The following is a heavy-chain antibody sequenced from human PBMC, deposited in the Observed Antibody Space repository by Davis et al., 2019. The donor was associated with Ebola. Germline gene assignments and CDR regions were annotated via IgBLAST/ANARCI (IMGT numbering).Heavy chain of an antibody. Sequence: GESLKISCAASGFTVSSNYMSWVRQAPGKGLEWVSVIYSGGSTYYADSVKGRFTISRDNSKNTLYLQMNSLRAEDTAVYYCAIRPYYDSTVTGYWGQGTLVTVSS. V-gene: IGHV3-53*01. J-gene: IGHJ4*02. CDR1: GFTVSSNY. D-gene: IGHD3-22*01. CDR3: AIRPYYDSTVTGY. CDR2: IYSGGST.